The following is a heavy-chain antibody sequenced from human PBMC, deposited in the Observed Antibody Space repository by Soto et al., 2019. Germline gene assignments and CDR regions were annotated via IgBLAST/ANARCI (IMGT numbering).Heavy chain of an antibody. CDR3: ARDRAEGSSSTPAGGMDV. CDR2: IHYSGVT. D-gene: IGHD6-6*01. Sequence: SETLSLTCSVSGGSIRTYYWNWIRQPPGGGLEWIAYIHYSGVTNYSPSLRGRVSISIDRSNNEFSLKVSSVTAADTAVYYCARDRAEGSSSTPAGGMDVWGPGTTVTVSS. V-gene: IGHV4-59*01. CDR1: GGSIRTYY. J-gene: IGHJ6*02.